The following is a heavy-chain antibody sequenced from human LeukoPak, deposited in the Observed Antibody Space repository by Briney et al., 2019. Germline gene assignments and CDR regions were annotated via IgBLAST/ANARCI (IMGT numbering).Heavy chain of an antibody. CDR3: ARGDCSGGSCYSAYWFDP. J-gene: IGHJ5*02. CDR1: GGSFSGYY. Sequence: SETLSLTCAVYGGSFSGYYWSWIRQPPGKGLEWVGEINHSGSTNYNPSLKSRVTISVDTSKNQFSLKLSSVTAADTAVYYCARGDCSGGSCYSAYWFDPWGQGTLVTVSS. CDR2: INHSGST. V-gene: IGHV4-34*01. D-gene: IGHD2-15*01.